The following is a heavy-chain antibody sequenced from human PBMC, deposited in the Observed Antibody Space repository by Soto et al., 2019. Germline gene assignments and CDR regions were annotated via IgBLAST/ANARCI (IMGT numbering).Heavy chain of an antibody. J-gene: IGHJ2*01. V-gene: IGHV4-30-4*01. Sequence: QVQLQESGPGLVKPSQTLALTCTVSVGSISSGNYYWSWIRQPPGKGLEWSGYIDYSGSTYYNPRLTSRVTISVDTSKNQFSLKLSSVTAADTAVSYCARAMSAPPFDLWGRGTLVTVSS. D-gene: IGHD3-3*01. CDR2: IDYSGST. CDR1: VGSISSGNYY. CDR3: ARAMSAPPFDL.